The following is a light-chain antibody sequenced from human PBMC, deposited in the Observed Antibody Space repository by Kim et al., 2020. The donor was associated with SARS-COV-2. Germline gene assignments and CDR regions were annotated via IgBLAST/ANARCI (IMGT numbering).Light chain of an antibody. CDR3: SSYAGNDIVV. CDR2: EVS. CDR1: SSDVGGHNY. V-gene: IGLV2-8*01. Sequence: QSALTQPPSASGSPGQSVSISCTGTSSDVGGHNYVSRFQQHPGKAPKLMIYEVSQRPSGVPDRFSGSKSGNMASLTVSGLQAEDEADYYCSSYAGNDIVVFGGGTQLTVL. J-gene: IGLJ2*01.